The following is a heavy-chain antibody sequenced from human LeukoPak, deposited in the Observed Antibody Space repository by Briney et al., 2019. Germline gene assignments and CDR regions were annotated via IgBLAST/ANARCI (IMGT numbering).Heavy chain of an antibody. CDR1: GYTFSSYA. CDR3: GRHSDRVLGSLYYYYGMDV. J-gene: IGHJ6*02. D-gene: IGHD3-10*01. Sequence: ASVKVSCKASGYTFSSYAINWVRQAPGQGLEWMGWINTNTGNPTYAQGFTGRFVFSLDTSVTTAYLQISSLKAEDTAVYYCGRHSDRVLGSLYYYYGMDVWGQGTTVTVSS. CDR2: INTNTGNP. V-gene: IGHV7-4-1*02.